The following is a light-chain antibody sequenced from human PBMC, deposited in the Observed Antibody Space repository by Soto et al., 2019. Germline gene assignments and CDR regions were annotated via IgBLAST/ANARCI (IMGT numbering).Light chain of an antibody. CDR3: QQRFNWPLT. Sequence: TVLTQSPASLSLSLGERATISCRASENVNTYLAWFQQKSGKAPRLLIYDASRLATGTPDRFSGSGSGTDFTLTISRVEPEDFATYYCQQRFNWPLTFGGGTRVQI. CDR1: ENVNTY. J-gene: IGKJ4*01. V-gene: IGKV3-11*01. CDR2: DAS.